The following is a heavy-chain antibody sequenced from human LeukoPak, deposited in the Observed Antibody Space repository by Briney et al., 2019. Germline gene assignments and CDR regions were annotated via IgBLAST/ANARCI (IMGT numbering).Heavy chain of an antibody. V-gene: IGHV3-7*01. CDR1: GFTFSNYW. D-gene: IGHD6-6*01. Sequence: PGGSLRPSCTASGFTFSNYWMTWVRQAPGKGLEWVANIKQDGSQIYYVDSVKGRFTISRDNAKNSLYVQMNSLRPEDTAVYYCARIGYSSSSLDYWGQGTLVTVSS. CDR3: ARIGYSSSSLDY. CDR2: IKQDGSQI. J-gene: IGHJ4*02.